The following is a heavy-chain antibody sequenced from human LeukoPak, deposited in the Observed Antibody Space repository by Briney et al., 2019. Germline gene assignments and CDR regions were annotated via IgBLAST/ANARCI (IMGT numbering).Heavy chain of an antibody. CDR1: GYSISSGYY. J-gene: IGHJ6*02. CDR3: AREGSGDGMDV. Sequence: ETLSLTCAVSGYSISSGYYWGWIRQPPGKGLEWVSSISSSSSYIYYADLVKGRFTISRDNAKNSLYLQMNSLRAEDTAVYYCAREGSGDGMDVWGQGTTVTVSS. V-gene: IGHV3-21*01. D-gene: IGHD6-19*01. CDR2: ISSSSSYI.